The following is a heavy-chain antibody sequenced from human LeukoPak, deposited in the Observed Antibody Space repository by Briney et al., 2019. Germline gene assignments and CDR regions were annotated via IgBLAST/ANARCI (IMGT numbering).Heavy chain of an antibody. CDR2: IYYSGST. V-gene: IGHV4-59*01. CDR1: GGSISSYY. Sequence: PSETLSLTXTVSGGSISSYYWSWIRQPPGKGLEWIGYIYYSGSTNYNPSLKSRVTISVDTSKNQFSLKLSSVTAADTAVYYCARGGSGYYYAYWGQGTLVTVSS. CDR3: ARGGSGYYYAY. J-gene: IGHJ4*02. D-gene: IGHD3-22*01.